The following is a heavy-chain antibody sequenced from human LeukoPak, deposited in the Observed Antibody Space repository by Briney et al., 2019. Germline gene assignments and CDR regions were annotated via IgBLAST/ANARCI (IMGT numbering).Heavy chain of an antibody. CDR2: IYYSGTI. CDR1: GGSISSYY. Sequence: PSETLSLTCTVSGGSISSYYWSWIRQPPGKGLEWIGYIYYSGTIGYNPSLKSRVTISVDTSKNQFSLKVNSVTAADTAVYYCARQGGQWPSYYYGLDVWGQGTTVTVSS. V-gene: IGHV4-59*08. J-gene: IGHJ6*02. CDR3: ARQGGQWPSYYYGLDV. D-gene: IGHD6-19*01.